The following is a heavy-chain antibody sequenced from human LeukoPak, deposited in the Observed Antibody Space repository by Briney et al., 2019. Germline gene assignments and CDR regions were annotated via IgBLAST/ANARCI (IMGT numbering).Heavy chain of an antibody. Sequence: SETLSLTCTVSGGSISCSYWSWIRQPPGKGLEWIGSFYYSGNTNYNPSLPSRITISVDTSKNQFSLNLSSVTAADTAVYYCARDPYRDIFFHPWGQRRLVTLSS. D-gene: IGHD1-26*01. V-gene: IGHV4-59*01. CDR1: GGSISCSY. CDR2: FYYSGNT. J-gene: IGHJ5*02. CDR3: ARDPYRDIFFHP.